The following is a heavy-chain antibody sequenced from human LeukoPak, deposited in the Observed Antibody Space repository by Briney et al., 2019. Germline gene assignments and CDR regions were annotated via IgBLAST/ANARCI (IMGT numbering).Heavy chain of an antibody. CDR2: INPNSGGT. J-gene: IGHJ6*02. CDR3: ARVERGYCSSTRCYGAGYNYYDGMDV. Sequence: AASVKVSCKASGYTFTGYYMHWVRQAPGQGLGWMGWINPNSGGTNYAQKFQGRVTMTRDTSISTAYMELSRLRSDDTAVYYCARVERGYCSSTRCYGAGYNYYDGMDVWGQGTTVTVSS. D-gene: IGHD2-2*01. CDR1: GYTFTGYY. V-gene: IGHV1-2*02.